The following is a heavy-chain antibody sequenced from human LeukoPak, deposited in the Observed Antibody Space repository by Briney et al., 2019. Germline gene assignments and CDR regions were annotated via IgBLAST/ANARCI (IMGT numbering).Heavy chain of an antibody. CDR3: ARAPKAVAGLPTYYFDY. CDR2: IYYSGGT. D-gene: IGHD6-19*01. J-gene: IGHJ4*02. V-gene: IGHV4-59*01. CDR1: GGSISSYY. Sequence: KPSETLSLTCTVSGGSISSYYWSWIRQAPGKGLEWIGYIYYSGGTNSNPSLKSRVTISVYTYKNQFSLKLRSVTAADTAVYYCARAPKAVAGLPTYYFDYWGQGTLVTVSS.